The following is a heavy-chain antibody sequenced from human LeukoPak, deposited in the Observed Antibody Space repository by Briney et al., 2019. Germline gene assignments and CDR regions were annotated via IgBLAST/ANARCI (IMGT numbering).Heavy chain of an antibody. CDR2: ISYDGSNK. CDR3: ARGGPAAGRFDY. V-gene: IGHV3-30*09. Sequence: GGSLRLSCAASGFTFSSYAMHWVRQAPGKGLEWVAVISYDGSNKYYADSVKGRFAISRDNSKNTLYLQMNSLRAEDTAVYYCARGGPAAGRFDYWGQGTLVTVSS. CDR1: GFTFSSYA. D-gene: IGHD6-13*01. J-gene: IGHJ4*02.